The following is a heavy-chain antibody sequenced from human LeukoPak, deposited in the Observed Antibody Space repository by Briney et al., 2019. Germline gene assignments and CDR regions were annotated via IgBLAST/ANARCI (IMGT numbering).Heavy chain of an antibody. Sequence: PGGSLRLSCAASGFTFSSYSMNWVRQAPGKGLEWVSSISSSSSYIYYADSAKGRFTISRDNAKNSLYLQMNSLRAEDTAVYYCARERQITMIVPDYFDYWGQGTLVTVSS. J-gene: IGHJ4*02. D-gene: IGHD3-22*01. CDR2: ISSSSSYI. V-gene: IGHV3-21*01. CDR3: ARERQITMIVPDYFDY. CDR1: GFTFSSYS.